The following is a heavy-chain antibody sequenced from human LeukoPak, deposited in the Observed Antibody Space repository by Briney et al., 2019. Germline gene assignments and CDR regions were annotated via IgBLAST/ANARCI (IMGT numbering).Heavy chain of an antibody. CDR2: ISWNSGSI. Sequence: SLRLSCAASVFTFDDYAMHGVRQSPGKGLEWVSGISWNSGSIGYADSVKGRFTISRDNVKNSLYLQMNTQRAEYMAVCYCGVDGKMEGNYYYMDVWGKGTTVTVSS. V-gene: IGHV3-9*03. CDR3: GVDGKMEGNYYYMDV. D-gene: IGHD2-8*01. J-gene: IGHJ6*03. CDR1: VFTFDDYA.